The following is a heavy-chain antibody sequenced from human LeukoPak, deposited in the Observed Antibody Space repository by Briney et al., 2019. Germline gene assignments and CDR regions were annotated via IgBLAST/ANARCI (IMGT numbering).Heavy chain of an antibody. D-gene: IGHD6-13*01. CDR2: IYYSGST. CDR3: ASRSSSWYKSADYFDY. CDR1: GGSISSYY. V-gene: IGHV4-59*01. Sequence: SETLSLTCTVSGGSISSYYWSWIRQPPGKGLEWIGYIYYSGSTNYNPSLKSRVTISVDTSKNQFSLKLSSVTAADTAVYYCASRSSSWYKSADYFDYWGQGTLVTVSS. J-gene: IGHJ4*02.